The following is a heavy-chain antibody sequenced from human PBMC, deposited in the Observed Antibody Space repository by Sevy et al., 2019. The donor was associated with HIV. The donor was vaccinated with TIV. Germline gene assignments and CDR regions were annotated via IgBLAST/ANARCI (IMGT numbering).Heavy chain of an antibody. D-gene: IGHD6-13*01. V-gene: IGHV3-30*18. Sequence: GGSLRLSCAASGFTFSSYGMHWVRQAPGKGLVWVAVISYDGSNKYYADSVKGRFTISRDNSKNTLYLQMNSLRAEDTAVYYCAKDKVSSSSWYGMDVWGQGTTVTVSS. CDR1: GFTFSSYG. CDR3: AKDKVSSSSWYGMDV. CDR2: ISYDGSNK. J-gene: IGHJ6*02.